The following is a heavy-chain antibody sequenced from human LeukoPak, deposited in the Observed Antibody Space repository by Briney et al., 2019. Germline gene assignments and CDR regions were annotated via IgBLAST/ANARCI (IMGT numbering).Heavy chain of an antibody. V-gene: IGHV3-49*04. Sequence: GGSLRLSCTVSGFTFGDHAMGWVRQAPGKGLEWVGFIRSKTYGGTTEYAASVKGRFIISRDDSTSIAYLQMNSLKTEDTAVHYCTRGPIQLWLYHGMDVWGQGTTVTVSS. D-gene: IGHD5-18*01. CDR1: GFTFGDHA. CDR3: TRGPIQLWLYHGMDV. J-gene: IGHJ6*02. CDR2: IRSKTYGGTT.